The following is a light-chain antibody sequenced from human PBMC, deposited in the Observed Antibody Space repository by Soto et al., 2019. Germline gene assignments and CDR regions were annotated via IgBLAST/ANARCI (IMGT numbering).Light chain of an antibody. CDR2: EGS. CDR1: SSDLGSYNL. V-gene: IGLV2-23*01. Sequence: QSVLTQPASVSGSPGQSITISCTGTSSDLGSYNLVSWYQQHPGKAPKLMIYEGSKRPSGVSNRFSGSKSGNTASLTISGLQAEDESDYYCCSYAGSSTVFGGGTKLTVL. CDR3: CSYAGSSTV. J-gene: IGLJ2*01.